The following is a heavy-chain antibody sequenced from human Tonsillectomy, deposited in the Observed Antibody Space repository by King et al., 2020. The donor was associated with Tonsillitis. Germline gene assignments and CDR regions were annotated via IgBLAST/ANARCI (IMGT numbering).Heavy chain of an antibody. CDR2: MYWDDDD. J-gene: IGHJ4*02. Sequence: ITLKESGPTLVKPTQTLTLTCSFSGFSITNNGVGVGWICQPPGKALEWLSLMYWDDDDRSSPSLQSRLTITKDTSKNQVVLTMTNTDPVDTATYSCIYSRRYRGGRYYFDHWGQGTLVTVSS. CDR3: IYSRRYRGGRYYFDH. V-gene: IGHV2-5*02. CDR1: GFSITNNGVG. D-gene: IGHD4-11*01.